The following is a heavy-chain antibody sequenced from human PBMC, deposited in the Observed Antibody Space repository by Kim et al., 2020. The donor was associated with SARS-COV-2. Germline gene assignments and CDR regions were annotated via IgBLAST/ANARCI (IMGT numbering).Heavy chain of an antibody. CDR3: AQSSARRCLDY. D-gene: IGHD6-19*01. Sequence: SETLSLTCAVSGGSISNSWWSWVRQPPGMGLEWIGEISHSGATNYNASLKSRVTISVDKSNNQFSLKLTSVTAADTAVYYCAQSSARRCLDYWGQEPWSP. CDR2: ISHSGAT. CDR1: GGSISNSW. J-gene: IGHJ4*01. V-gene: IGHV4-4*02.